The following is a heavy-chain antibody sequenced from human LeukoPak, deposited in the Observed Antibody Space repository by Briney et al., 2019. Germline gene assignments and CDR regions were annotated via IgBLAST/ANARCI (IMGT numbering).Heavy chain of an antibody. J-gene: IGHJ4*02. V-gene: IGHV1-3*01. Sequence: ASVKVSCKASGYTFTSYAMHWVRQAPGQRLEWMGWISAGNGNTKYSQNFQGRVTFISNTSATTAFMELSSLRSEDAAVYYCTRDSGSGNNDYWGQGTLVTVSS. CDR1: GYTFTSYA. CDR3: TRDSGSGNNDY. CDR2: ISAGNGNT. D-gene: IGHD1-26*01.